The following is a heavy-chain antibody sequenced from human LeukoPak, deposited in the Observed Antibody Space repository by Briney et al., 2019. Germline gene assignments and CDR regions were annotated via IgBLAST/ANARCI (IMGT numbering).Heavy chain of an antibody. J-gene: IGHJ4*01. CDR3: ARSVGY. CDR1: GYSISSGYY. CDR2: VYHSGIT. Sequence: SETLSLTYAVSGYSISSGYYWGWIRPPPGKGLEWIGSVYHSGITYYNPSLKSRVTISVDTSKNQFSLKLSSVTAADTAVYYCARSVGYWGQGTLVTVSS. V-gene: IGHV4-38-2*01.